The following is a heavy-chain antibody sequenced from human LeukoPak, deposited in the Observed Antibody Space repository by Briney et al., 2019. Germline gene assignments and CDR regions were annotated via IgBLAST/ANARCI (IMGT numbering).Heavy chain of an antibody. CDR3: ASSYWYFDL. J-gene: IGHJ2*01. CDR2: INSDGSST. CDR1: GFTFSSYW. Sequence: GGSLRLSCAASGFTFSSYWMHWVRQAPGKGLVWVSRINSDGSSTTYAGSVKGRFTISRDNAKNSLYLQMNSLRAEDTAVYYCASSYWYFDLWGRGTLVTVSS. V-gene: IGHV3-74*01.